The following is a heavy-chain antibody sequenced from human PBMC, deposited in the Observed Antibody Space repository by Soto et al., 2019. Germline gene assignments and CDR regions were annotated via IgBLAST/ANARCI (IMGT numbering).Heavy chain of an antibody. V-gene: IGHV4-4*07. CDR2: FYTSGNT. CDR1: GGSVSSYY. D-gene: IGHD7-27*01. Sequence: PSETLSLTCTVSGGSVSSYYWSWIRQPAGKGLEWIGRFYTSGNTNYNPSLKSRVTMSLDTSKNQFSLKLSSVTAADTAVYFCASDSTGCFDPWGQGTPVPVYS. CDR3: ASDSTGCFDP. J-gene: IGHJ5*02.